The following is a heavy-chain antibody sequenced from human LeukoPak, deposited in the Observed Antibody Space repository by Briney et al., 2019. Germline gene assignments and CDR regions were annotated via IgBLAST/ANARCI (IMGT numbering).Heavy chain of an antibody. Sequence: PGGSLRLSCAASGFTFSSYWMSWVRQAPGKGLEWVANIKQDGSEKYYVDSVKGRFTISRDNAKNSLYLQMNSLRAEDTAVYYCARDRSGYDKDRFYYYYYYMDVWGKGTTVTVSS. D-gene: IGHD5-12*01. J-gene: IGHJ6*03. CDR1: GFTFSSYW. V-gene: IGHV3-7*01. CDR3: ARDRSGYDKDRFYYYYYYMDV. CDR2: IKQDGSEK.